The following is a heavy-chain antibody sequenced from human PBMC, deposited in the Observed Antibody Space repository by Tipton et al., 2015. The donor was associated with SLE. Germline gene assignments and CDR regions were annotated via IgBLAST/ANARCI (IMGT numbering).Heavy chain of an antibody. D-gene: IGHD3-22*01. CDR3: ARDYYDSSGYWRIRYYFDY. Sequence: QVQLVQSGAEVKKPGASVKVSCRASGYTFANYDINWVRQATGQGLEWMGWMNPNSGNTGYAQKFQGRMTITADESTSTVHMELSSLTSEDTAVYYCARDYYDSSGYWRIRYYFDYWGQGTLVTVSS. CDR1: GYTFANYD. CDR2: MNPNSGNT. J-gene: IGHJ4*02. V-gene: IGHV1-8*01.